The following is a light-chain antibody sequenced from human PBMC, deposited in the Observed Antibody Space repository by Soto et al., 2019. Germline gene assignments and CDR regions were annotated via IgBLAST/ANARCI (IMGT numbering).Light chain of an antibody. CDR2: GAS. Sequence: EIVLTQSPGTLSLSPGERATLSCRASQSVSSSYLAWYQQKPGQAPRLLIYGASIRATGIPDRFSGSGSGTDFTLTITRLEPEDVAVYYCQQYGGSPPLTFGGGTKVEIK. CDR3: QQYGGSPPLT. CDR1: QSVSSSY. V-gene: IGKV3-20*01. J-gene: IGKJ4*01.